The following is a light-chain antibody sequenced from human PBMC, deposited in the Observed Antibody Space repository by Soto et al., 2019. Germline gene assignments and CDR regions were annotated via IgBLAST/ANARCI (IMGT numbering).Light chain of an antibody. J-gene: IGKJ5*01. Sequence: EIVLTQSPATLSLSPGERATLSCRASPSVGNYLAWYQQKPGQAPRLLIYDASNRAPGIPARFSGSGSGTDFTLTICSLEPEDFALYYCQQRIDWPVTFGQGTRLEIK. CDR3: QQRIDWPVT. V-gene: IGKV3-11*01. CDR2: DAS. CDR1: PSVGNY.